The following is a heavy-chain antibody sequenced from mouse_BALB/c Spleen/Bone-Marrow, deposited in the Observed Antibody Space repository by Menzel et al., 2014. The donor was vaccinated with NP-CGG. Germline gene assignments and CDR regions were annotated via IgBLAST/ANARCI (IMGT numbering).Heavy chain of an antibody. Sequence: EVQLVESGGGLVQPGGSLKLSCATSGFTFSDYYMYWVRQTPEKRLEWVAYISNGGGSTYYPDTVKGRFTISRDNAKNTLYLQMGRLKSEDTAMYYCARRGWYYAMDYWGQGASVTVSS. D-gene: IGHD2-3*01. V-gene: IGHV5-12*02. J-gene: IGHJ4*01. CDR3: ARRGWYYAMDY. CDR2: ISNGGGST. CDR1: GFTFSDYY.